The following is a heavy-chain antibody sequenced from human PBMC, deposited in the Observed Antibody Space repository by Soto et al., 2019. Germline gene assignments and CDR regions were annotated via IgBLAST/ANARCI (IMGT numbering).Heavy chain of an antibody. J-gene: IGHJ4*02. D-gene: IGHD2-21*01. CDR3: ASVADY. V-gene: IGHV3-30*03. CDR2: ISHDGRTT. Sequence: QVQLVESGGGVVQPGRSLRLSCAASGCTLDTYGMEWVLQAPGKGLEWVAGISHDGRTTYHADSVRGRFTISRDLSKNTLYLQMTSLRVEDTAVYYCASVADYWGQGTLVTVSS. CDR1: GCTLDTYG.